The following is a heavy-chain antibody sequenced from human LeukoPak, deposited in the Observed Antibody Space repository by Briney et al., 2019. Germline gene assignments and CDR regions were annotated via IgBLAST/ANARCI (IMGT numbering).Heavy chain of an antibody. Sequence: SETLSLTCTVSGGSISSYYWSWIRQPPGKGLEWIGYIYYSGSTNYNPSLKSRVTISVDTSKNQFSLKLSSVTAAGTAVYYCARGVRWDGYNYAGYYFDYWGQGTLVTVSS. CDR2: IYYSGST. CDR1: GGSISSYY. V-gene: IGHV4-59*01. J-gene: IGHJ4*02. D-gene: IGHD5-24*01. CDR3: ARGVRWDGYNYAGYYFDY.